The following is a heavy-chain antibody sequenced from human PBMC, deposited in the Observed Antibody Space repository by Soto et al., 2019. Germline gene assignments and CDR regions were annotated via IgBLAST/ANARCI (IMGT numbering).Heavy chain of an antibody. D-gene: IGHD5-12*01. CDR3: AKRIMATIGHFDS. CDR2: ISGIGHST. CDR1: GFTFSSYA. V-gene: IGHV3-23*01. Sequence: PGGSLRLSCAASGFTFSSYAMSWVRQAPGEGLEWVSAISGIGHSTYYADSVKGRFTISRDNSKNTLYLQMDSLRAEDTAVYYCAKRIMATIGHFDSWGQGTPGHRLL. J-gene: IGHJ4*02.